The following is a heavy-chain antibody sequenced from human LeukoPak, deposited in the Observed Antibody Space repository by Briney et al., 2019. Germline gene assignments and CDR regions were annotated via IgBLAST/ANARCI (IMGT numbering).Heavy chain of an antibody. CDR3: ARRHHNWDY. Sequence: SETLSLTCTVSGGSISNYYWSWIRQPPGKGLEYIGYIYYSGSTNYNPSLKSRVTISLNTSKNQFSLKLSSVTAADTAVYYCARRHHNWDYWGQGTLVTVSS. CDR1: GGSISNYY. D-gene: IGHD5-24*01. CDR2: IYYSGST. V-gene: IGHV4-59*08. J-gene: IGHJ4*02.